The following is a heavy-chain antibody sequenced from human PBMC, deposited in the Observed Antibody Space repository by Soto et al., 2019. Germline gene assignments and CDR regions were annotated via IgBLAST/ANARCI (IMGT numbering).Heavy chain of an antibody. CDR3: SRHSDSLSYSRFDF. V-gene: IGHV1-69*01. CDR2: IIPVFETI. CDR1: GVSFRIYV. J-gene: IGHJ4*01. Sequence: QVQLVQSGAEVKKPGSSVKVSCRASGVSFRIYVMSWVRQAPGQGLEWMGGIIPVFETITYAQKFQGRVTITADASTSTVSMEMSNLRSEDTSVYFCSRHSDSLSYSRFDFWGHGTLVTVSS. D-gene: IGHD2-21*01.